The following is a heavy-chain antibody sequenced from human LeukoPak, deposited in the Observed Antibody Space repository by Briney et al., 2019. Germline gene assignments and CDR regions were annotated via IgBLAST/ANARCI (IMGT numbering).Heavy chain of an antibody. Sequence: GGSLRLSCAASGFTFDDYGMSWVRQAPGKGLEWVSGINWNGGSTGYADSVKGRFTISRGNAKNSLYLQMNSLRAEDTALYYCARDSREYSSSPGHFDYWGQGTLVTVSS. J-gene: IGHJ4*02. CDR1: GFTFDDYG. V-gene: IGHV3-20*04. CDR2: INWNGGST. D-gene: IGHD6-6*01. CDR3: ARDSREYSSSPGHFDY.